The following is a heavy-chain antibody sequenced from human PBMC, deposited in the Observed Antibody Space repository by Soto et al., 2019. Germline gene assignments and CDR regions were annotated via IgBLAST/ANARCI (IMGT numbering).Heavy chain of an antibody. CDR1: GGSISSGGYY. Sequence: SAETLSLTCTVSGGSISSGGYYWSWIRQHPGKGLEWIGYISYSGSTYYNPSLKSRVTISVDTSKNQFSLKLSSVTAADTAVYYCARVTMIVVVRSPPDAFDIWGQETMVT. D-gene: IGHD3-22*01. CDR2: ISYSGST. V-gene: IGHV4-31*03. J-gene: IGHJ3*02. CDR3: ARVTMIVVVRSPPDAFDI.